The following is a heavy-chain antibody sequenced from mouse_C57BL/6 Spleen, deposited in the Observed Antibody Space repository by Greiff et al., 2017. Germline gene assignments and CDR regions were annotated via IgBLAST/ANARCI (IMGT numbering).Heavy chain of an antibody. CDR1: GYSFTGYY. CDR2: INPSTGGT. V-gene: IGHV1-42*01. CDR3: ARWEDGSSYDWYFDV. D-gene: IGHD1-1*01. Sequence: EVQLQESGPELVKPGASVKISCKASGYSFTGYYMNWVKQSPEKSLEWIGEINPSTGGTTYNQKFKAKATLTVDQSSSTAYMQLKSLTSEDSAVYYCARWEDGSSYDWYFDVWGTGTTVTVSS. J-gene: IGHJ1*03.